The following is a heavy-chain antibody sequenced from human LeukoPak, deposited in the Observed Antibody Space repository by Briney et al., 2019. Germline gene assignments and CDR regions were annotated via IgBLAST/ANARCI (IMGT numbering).Heavy chain of an antibody. V-gene: IGHV1-18*01. CDR1: GYTFSSSG. D-gene: IGHD2-15*01. CDR2: VSAYNGNT. CDR3: ARAQGYCSGGSCYGY. Sequence: GSVKVSCTASGYTFSSSGISWVRQAPGHGLEWMGWVSAYNGNTKNAQKLQGRVTMSPDTSTSTDYMELRSLRSDDTAVYYGARAQGYCSGGSCYGYWGQGTLVTVSS. J-gene: IGHJ4*02.